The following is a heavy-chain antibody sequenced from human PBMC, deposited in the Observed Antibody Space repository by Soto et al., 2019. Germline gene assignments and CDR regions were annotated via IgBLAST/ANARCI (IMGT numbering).Heavy chain of an antibody. D-gene: IGHD4-17*01. CDR3: VRTYGDSDY. Sequence: SETLSLTCTVSGDSISSGSYYWGWIRQPPGKGLEWIGSFYYSGSAYYNPSLKSRVTISVDTSKNQLSLNLNSVTAADTALYYCVRTYGDSDYWGQGTLVTVSS. V-gene: IGHV4-39*01. CDR1: GDSISSGSYY. J-gene: IGHJ4*02. CDR2: FYYSGSA.